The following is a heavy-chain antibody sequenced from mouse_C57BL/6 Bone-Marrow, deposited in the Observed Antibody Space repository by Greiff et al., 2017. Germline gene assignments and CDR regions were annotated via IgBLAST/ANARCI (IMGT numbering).Heavy chain of an antibody. CDR3: GRGGLAY. V-gene: IGHV1-54*01. J-gene: IGHJ3*01. Sequence: QVQLQQSGAELVRPGTSVKVSCKASGYAFTNYLIEWVKQRPGQGLEWIGVINPGSGGTNYNEKFKGKATLTADKSSSTAYMQLSSLTSEDSAVYFCGRGGLAYWGQGTLVTVSA. CDR1: GYAFTNYL. CDR2: INPGSGGT.